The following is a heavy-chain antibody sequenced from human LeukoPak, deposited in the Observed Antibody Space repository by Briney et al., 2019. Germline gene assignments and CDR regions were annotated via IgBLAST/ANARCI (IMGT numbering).Heavy chain of an antibody. V-gene: IGHV4-34*01. D-gene: IGHD2-2*01. CDR1: GGSFSGYY. CDR2: INHSGST. Sequence: SETLSLTCAVYGGSFSGYYWSWIRQPPGKGLEWIGEINHSGSTNYNPSLKSRVTISVDTSKNLFSLKLSSVTAADTAVYYCARGTVVPAAIVRRDYYYYYYMDVWGKGTTVTVSS. J-gene: IGHJ6*03. CDR3: ARGTVVPAAIVRRDYYYYYYMDV.